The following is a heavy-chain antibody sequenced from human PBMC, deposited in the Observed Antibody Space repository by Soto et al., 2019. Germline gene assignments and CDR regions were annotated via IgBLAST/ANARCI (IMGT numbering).Heavy chain of an antibody. CDR1: GGSISSYY. J-gene: IGHJ5*02. Sequence: PSETLSLTCTVSGGSISSYYWSWIRQPPGKGLEWIGYIYYSGSTNYNPSLKSRVTISVDTSKNQFSLKLSSVTAADTAVYYRARFSRRGNWFDPWGQGTLVTVSS. CDR3: ARFSRRGNWFDP. V-gene: IGHV4-59*01. CDR2: IYYSGST.